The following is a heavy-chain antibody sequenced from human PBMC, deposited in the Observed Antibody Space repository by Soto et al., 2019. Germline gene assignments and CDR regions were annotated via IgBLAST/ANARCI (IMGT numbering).Heavy chain of an antibody. J-gene: IGHJ5*02. Sequence: QEQVVESGGGVVQPGRSLRLSCAASGFTFSTHAMHWVRQAPGRGLEWVAIISYDGTTKDYADSVKGRFTISRDNSKNAVYVQMNSLRSEDTALYYCARDWRTAGTTGWFDPWGQGTLFTVSS. CDR1: GFTFSTHA. D-gene: IGHD6-13*01. CDR2: ISYDGTTK. V-gene: IGHV3-30-3*01. CDR3: ARDWRTAGTTGWFDP.